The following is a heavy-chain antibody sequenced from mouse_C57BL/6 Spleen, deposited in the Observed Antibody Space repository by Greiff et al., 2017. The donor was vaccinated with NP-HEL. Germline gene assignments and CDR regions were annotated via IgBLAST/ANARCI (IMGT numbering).Heavy chain of an antibody. D-gene: IGHD3-2*02. CDR3: TREGTAQALSWFAY. CDR2: IDPETGGT. J-gene: IGHJ3*01. CDR1: GYTFTDYE. V-gene: IGHV1-15*01. Sequence: VQLQQSGAELVRPGASVTLSCKASGYTFTDYEMHWVKQTPVHGLEWIGAIDPETGGTAYNQKFKGKAILTADKSSSTAYMELRSLTSEDSAVYYCTREGTAQALSWFAYWGQGTLVTVSA.